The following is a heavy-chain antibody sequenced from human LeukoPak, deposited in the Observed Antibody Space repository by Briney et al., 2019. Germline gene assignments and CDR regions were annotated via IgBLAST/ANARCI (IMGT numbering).Heavy chain of an antibody. CDR3: ARGTAMVKTHPFDY. V-gene: IGHV4-59*01. D-gene: IGHD5-18*01. J-gene: IGHJ4*02. CDR2: IYYSGST. Sequence: SETLSLTCTVSGCSISSYYWSWIRQPPGKGLEWIGYIYYSGSTNYNPSLKSRVTISVDTSKNQFSLKLSSVTAADTAVYYCARGTAMVKTHPFDYWGQGTLVTVSS. CDR1: GCSISSYY.